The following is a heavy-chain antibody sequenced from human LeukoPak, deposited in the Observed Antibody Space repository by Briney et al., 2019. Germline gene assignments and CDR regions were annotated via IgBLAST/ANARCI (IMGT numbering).Heavy chain of an antibody. J-gene: IGHJ6*02. CDR2: ISSSGGST. CDR3: AKVKDYYYYGMDV. V-gene: IGHV3-23*01. Sequence: GGSLRLSCAASGFIFSSDAMTWVRQAPGKGLEWVSAISSSGGSTYYADSVKGRFTISRDNSKNTLCLQMNSLRAEDTAVYYCAKVKDYYYYGMDVWGQGTTVTVSS. CDR1: GFIFSSDA.